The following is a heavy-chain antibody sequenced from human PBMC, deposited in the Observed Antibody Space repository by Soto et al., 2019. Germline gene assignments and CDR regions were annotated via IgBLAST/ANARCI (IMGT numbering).Heavy chain of an antibody. CDR2: ISAYNGNT. J-gene: IGHJ4*02. Sequence: QVQLVQSGAEVKKPGASVKVSCKASGYTFTSYGISWVRQAPGQGLEWMGWISAYNGNTNYAQKLQGRVTMTTDTSTSTDYMELRSLRSDDTAVYYCARSGSLPVGMVRGVIRDDYWGQGTLVTVSS. D-gene: IGHD3-10*01. V-gene: IGHV1-18*01. CDR3: ARSGSLPVGMVRGVIRDDY. CDR1: GYTFTSYG.